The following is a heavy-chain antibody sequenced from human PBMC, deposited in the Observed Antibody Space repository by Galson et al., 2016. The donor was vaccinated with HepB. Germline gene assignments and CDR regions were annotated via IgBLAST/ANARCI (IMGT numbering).Heavy chain of an antibody. CDR1: GITFGDYG. CDR3: SGADLSVAAGTNWHFDL. V-gene: IGHV3-49*04. J-gene: IGHJ2*01. Sequence: SLRLSCATSGITFGDYGMSWVRQAPGKGLEWLGFIRSKAYGGTTEYAASVKGRFAISRDDSKSIAYLQMNSLRSEDTAVYYCSGADLSVAAGTNWHFDLWGRGTLVTVAS. CDR2: IRSKAYGGTT. D-gene: IGHD6-13*01.